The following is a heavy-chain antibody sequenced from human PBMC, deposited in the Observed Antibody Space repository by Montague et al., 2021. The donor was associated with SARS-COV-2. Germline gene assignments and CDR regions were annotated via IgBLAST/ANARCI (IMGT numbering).Heavy chain of an antibody. V-gene: IGHV4-38-2*02. CDR2: SYQNGAT. J-gene: IGHJ4*02. Sequence: SETRSLTCTVSGFSISSGYYWGWIRQPPGKGLEWIGSSYQNGATYYSPSLKRPVTILLDTSKNQFSLSLTSVTAADTAVYYCARSGVGIFDFSYFDSWGQGSLVIVSS. D-gene: IGHD3-3*01. CDR1: GFSISSGYY. CDR3: ARSGVGIFDFSYFDS.